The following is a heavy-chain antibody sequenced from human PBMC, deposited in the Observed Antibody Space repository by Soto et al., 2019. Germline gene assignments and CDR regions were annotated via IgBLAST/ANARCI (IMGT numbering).Heavy chain of an antibody. CDR2: ISSSSSYT. V-gene: IGHV3-11*05. CDR3: ARVPGVNLDYYDSSGYLDY. CDR1: GFTFSTFE. Sequence: GGSLRLSCAASGFTFSTFEMSWIRQAPGKGLEWVSYISSSSSYTNYADSVKGRFTISRDNAKNSLYLQMNSLRAEDTAVYYCARVPGVNLDYYDSSGYLDYWGQGTLVTVSS. D-gene: IGHD3-22*01. J-gene: IGHJ4*02.